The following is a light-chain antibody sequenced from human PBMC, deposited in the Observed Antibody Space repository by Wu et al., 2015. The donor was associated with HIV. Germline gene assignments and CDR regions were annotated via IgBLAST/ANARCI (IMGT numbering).Light chain of an antibody. V-gene: IGKV3D-15*01. CDR2: GAS. CDR1: QIISGN. Sequence: DIVLTQSPGTVSLSPGARLTLSCRASQIISGNYLAWYQQKPGQAPRLLIYGASTRATGIPDRFSGSGSGTEFTLTISSLQSEDFAVYYCQQYNNWPPLTFGGGTKVEIK. J-gene: IGKJ4*01. CDR3: QQYNNWPPLT.